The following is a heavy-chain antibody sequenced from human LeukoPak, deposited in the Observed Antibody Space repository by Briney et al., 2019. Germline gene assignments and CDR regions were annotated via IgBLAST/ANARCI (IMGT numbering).Heavy chain of an antibody. D-gene: IGHD6-6*01. J-gene: IGHJ6*03. CDR3: AKGRQLDFYYYYMDV. CDR1: GFTFSSYA. V-gene: IGHV3-23*01. Sequence: PGGSLRLSCAASGFTFSSYAMSWVRQAPGKGLEWVSAIRGSGGSTYCADSVKGRFTISRDNSKNTLYLQMNSLRAEDTAVSYCAKGRQLDFYYYYMDVWGKGTTVTVSS. CDR2: IRGSGGST.